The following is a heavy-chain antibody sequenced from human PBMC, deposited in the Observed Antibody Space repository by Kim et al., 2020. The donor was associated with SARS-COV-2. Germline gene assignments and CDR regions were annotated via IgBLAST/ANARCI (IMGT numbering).Heavy chain of an antibody. CDR2: ISGSCSST. CDR3: GKDSTAGTFGFYSGVDV. V-gene: IGHV3-23*01. J-gene: IGHJ6*02. D-gene: IGHD6-13*01. Sequence: GGSLRLSCAASGFTFSISAMSWVRQAPGKGLEWVSTISGSCSSTYYADSVKGRFTISRDNSKDTLYLEMNSLRAEDTAAYYCGKDSTAGTFGFYSGVDVWGQGTTVTVSS. CDR1: GFTFSISA.